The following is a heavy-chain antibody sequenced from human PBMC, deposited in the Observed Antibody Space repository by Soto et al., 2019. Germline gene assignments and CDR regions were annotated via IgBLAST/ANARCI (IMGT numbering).Heavy chain of an antibody. V-gene: IGHV2-5*02. J-gene: IGHJ4*02. CDR2: IYWDDDK. D-gene: IGHD2-15*01. Sequence: QITLKESGPTLVKPTQTLTLTCTFSGFSLSTSAVGVGWIRQPPGKALEWLAFIYWDDDKRYSPSLKSSLTITKDTTQNQGVLAMTNMDPVDTATYYCAHLVVAGLTYYFEYWGQGTLVTVSS. CDR3: AHLVVAGLTYYFEY. CDR1: GFSLSTSAVG.